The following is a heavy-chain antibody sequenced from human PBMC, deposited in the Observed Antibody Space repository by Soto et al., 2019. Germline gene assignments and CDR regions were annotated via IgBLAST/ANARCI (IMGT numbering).Heavy chain of an antibody. J-gene: IGHJ4*02. Sequence: QVQLVQSGAEVKKPGSSVKVSCKASGGTFSSYAISWVRQAPGQGLEWMGGIIPIFGTANYAQKFQGRVTITADEXXSXAXMELSSLRSEDTAVYYCARDYDILTGPLIPGVTANYWGQGTLVTVSS. CDR1: GGTFSSYA. CDR3: ARDYDILTGPLIPGVTANY. V-gene: IGHV1-69*12. CDR2: IIPIFGTA. D-gene: IGHD3-9*01.